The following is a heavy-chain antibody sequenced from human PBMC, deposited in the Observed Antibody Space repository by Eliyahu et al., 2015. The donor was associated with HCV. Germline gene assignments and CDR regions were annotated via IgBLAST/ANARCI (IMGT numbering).Heavy chain of an antibody. CDR2: ISYDGSNK. D-gene: IGHD2-2*01. V-gene: IGHV3-30-3*01. Sequence: QVQLVESGGGVVQPGRSLRLSCAXSGFTFSSYAMHWVRQAPGKGLEWVAVISYDGSNKYYADSVKGRFTISRDNSKNTLYLQMNSLRAEDTAVYYCARGGHGPAVYFDYWGQGTLVTVSS. J-gene: IGHJ4*02. CDR1: GFTFSSYA. CDR3: ARGGHGPAVYFDY.